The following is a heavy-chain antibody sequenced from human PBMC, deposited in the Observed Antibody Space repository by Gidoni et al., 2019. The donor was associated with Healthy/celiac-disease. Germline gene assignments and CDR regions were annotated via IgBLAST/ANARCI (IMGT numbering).Heavy chain of an antibody. Sequence: QVQLVESGGGVVQPGRSLRLPCAASGFTFSSYAMQWVRQAPGKGLEWVAVISYDGSNKYYADSVKGRFTISRDNSKNTLYLQMNSLRAEDTAVYYCARELDNWNDSDAFDIWGQGTMVTVSS. CDR3: ARELDNWNDSDAFDI. D-gene: IGHD1-20*01. V-gene: IGHV3-30-3*01. CDR1: GFTFSSYA. J-gene: IGHJ3*02. CDR2: ISYDGSNK.